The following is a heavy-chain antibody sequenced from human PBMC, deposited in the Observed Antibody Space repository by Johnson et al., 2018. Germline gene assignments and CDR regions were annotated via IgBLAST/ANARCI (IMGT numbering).Heavy chain of an antibody. D-gene: IGHD6-19*01. CDR3: ARVLAVADAFDI. J-gene: IGHJ3*02. Sequence: QVQLVQSGGGLVTPGGSLRLSCAAYGFTFSHYYMSWIRQAPGKGMERVSYISSRGIPISYADAVKGLLTISRDTAKNSLHLQMNSLRAEDTDVYCCARVLAVADAFDIWGQGTMVTVSS. CDR2: ISSRGIPI. CDR1: GFTFSHYY. V-gene: IGHV3-11*04.